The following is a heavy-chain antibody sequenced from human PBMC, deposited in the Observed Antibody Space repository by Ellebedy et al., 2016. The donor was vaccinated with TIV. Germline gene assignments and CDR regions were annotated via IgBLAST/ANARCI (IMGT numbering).Heavy chain of an antibody. J-gene: IGHJ4*02. Sequence: SQTLSLTXIVSGASISRSPAYWAWTLQPPGKGREWIGSITYSPMTHYTPSLRGRVTISVDTSKNQFSLKLSSVTAADTAVYYCARHAVEMDTISYFDNWGQGTLVTVSS. CDR1: GASISRSPAY. D-gene: IGHD5-24*01. CDR2: ITYSPMT. V-gene: IGHV4-39*01. CDR3: ARHAVEMDTISYFDN.